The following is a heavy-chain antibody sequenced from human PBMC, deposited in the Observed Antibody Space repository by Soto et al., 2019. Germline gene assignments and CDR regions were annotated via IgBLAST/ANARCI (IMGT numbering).Heavy chain of an antibody. CDR3: AREADYGGPPGTHQLWFDP. Sequence: VASVKVSCKASGGTSSSYAISWVRQAPGQGLEWMGGIIPIFGTANYAQKFQGRVTITADESTSTAYMELSSLRSEDTAVYYCAREADYGGPPGTHQLWFDPWGQGTLVTVSS. J-gene: IGHJ5*02. D-gene: IGHD4-17*01. CDR2: IIPIFGTA. CDR1: GGTSSSYA. V-gene: IGHV1-69*13.